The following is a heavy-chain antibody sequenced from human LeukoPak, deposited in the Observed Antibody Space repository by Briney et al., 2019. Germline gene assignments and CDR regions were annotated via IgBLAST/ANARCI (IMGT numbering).Heavy chain of an antibody. CDR3: AKESWGSVDS. CDR1: GYRFTDHW. V-gene: IGHV5-51*01. J-gene: IGHJ4*02. Sequence: GESLKISCKASGYRFTDHWLGWVRQMPGKGLEWMGIIYPGDSDTRYSPSFQGRVTISADKSTSTVYLQWNSLQASDTAMYYCAKESWGSVDSWGQGSLVTVSS. D-gene: IGHD7-27*01. CDR2: IYPGDSDT.